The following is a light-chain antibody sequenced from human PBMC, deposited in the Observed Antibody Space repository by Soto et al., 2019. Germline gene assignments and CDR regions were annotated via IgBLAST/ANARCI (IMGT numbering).Light chain of an antibody. V-gene: IGLV2-8*01. J-gene: IGLJ2*01. CDR1: SSDIGGYNY. CDR3: SSYAGSDKFVI. CDR2: EVS. Sequence: QSALTQPPSASGSPGQSVTISCTGSSSDIGGYNYVSWYQQHPGTAPHLIIYEVSKRPSGVSDRFSGSKSGSTASLTASGLQADDEAHYFCSSYAGSDKFVIFGGGTKLTVL.